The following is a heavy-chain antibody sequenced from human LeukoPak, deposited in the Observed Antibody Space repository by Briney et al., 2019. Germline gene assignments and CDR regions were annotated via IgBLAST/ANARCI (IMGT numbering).Heavy chain of an antibody. CDR1: GFSFSSYA. CDR2: ISGSGDNT. Sequence: PGGSLKLSCAASGFSFSSYAMSWVRQAPGKGLEWVSSISGSGDNTYYEESVKGRLTISRENSKNTLFLQMNSLRAEDTAVFYCAKRSGYTTGWFFDFWGQGTLVTVSS. J-gene: IGHJ4*02. D-gene: IGHD6-19*01. CDR3: AKRSGYTTGWFFDF. V-gene: IGHV3-23*01.